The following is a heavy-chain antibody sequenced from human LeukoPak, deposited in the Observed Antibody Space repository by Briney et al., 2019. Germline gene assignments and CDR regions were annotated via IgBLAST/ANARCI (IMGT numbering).Heavy chain of an antibody. D-gene: IGHD4-17*01. Sequence: ASVKVSCKASGYTLTTYYMHWVRQAPGQGLEWMGWINPNSGDANYAQKFQGRVTLTWDTSINTAYMELSWLTSDDTAVYYCARVGSTVTTYDYWGQGTLVTVSS. J-gene: IGHJ4*02. CDR3: ARVGSTVTTYDY. V-gene: IGHV1-2*02. CDR1: GYTLTTYY. CDR2: INPNSGDA.